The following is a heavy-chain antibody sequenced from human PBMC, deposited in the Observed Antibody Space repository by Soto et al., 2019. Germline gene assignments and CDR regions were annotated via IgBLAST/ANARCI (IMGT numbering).Heavy chain of an antibody. CDR3: ARLAYDFWSGYYTGQAWFDP. J-gene: IGHJ5*02. CDR2: MNPNSGNT. Sequence: GASVKVSCKASGYTFTSYDINWVRQATGQGLEWMGWMNPNSGNTGYAQKFQGRVTMTRNTSASTAYMELSSLRSEDTAVYYCARLAYDFWSGYYTGQAWFDPWGQGTLVSVSS. V-gene: IGHV1-8*01. D-gene: IGHD3-3*01. CDR1: GYTFTSYD.